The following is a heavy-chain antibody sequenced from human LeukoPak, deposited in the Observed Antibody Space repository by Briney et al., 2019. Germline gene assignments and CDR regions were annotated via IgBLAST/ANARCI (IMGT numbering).Heavy chain of an antibody. Sequence: ASQTLSPTCAVSGGSISSGGYSWSWIRQPPGKGLEWIGYIYHSGSTYYNPSLKSRVTISVDRSKNQFSLKLSSVTAADTAVYYCARRGVFGYSHDLWGRGTLVTVSS. CDR2: IYHSGST. J-gene: IGHJ2*01. CDR1: GGSISSGGYS. CDR3: ARRGVFGYSHDL. D-gene: IGHD5-18*01. V-gene: IGHV4-30-2*01.